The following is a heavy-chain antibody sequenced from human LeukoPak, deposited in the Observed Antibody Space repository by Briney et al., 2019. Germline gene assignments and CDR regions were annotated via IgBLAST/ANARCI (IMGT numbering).Heavy chain of an antibody. CDR3: AREVIYDSSGYHLDY. Sequence: SETLSLTCTVSGYSISSGYYWGWIRQPPGKGLEWIGSIYHSGSTYYNPSLKSRVTISVDTSKNQFSLKLSSVTAADTAVYYCAREVIYDSSGYHLDYWGQGTLVTVSS. D-gene: IGHD3-22*01. CDR1: GYSISSGYY. CDR2: IYHSGST. V-gene: IGHV4-38-2*02. J-gene: IGHJ4*02.